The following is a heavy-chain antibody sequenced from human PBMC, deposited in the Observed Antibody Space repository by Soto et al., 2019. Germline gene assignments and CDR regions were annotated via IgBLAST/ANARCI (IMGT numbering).Heavy chain of an antibody. D-gene: IGHD5-12*01. CDR2: ISGSGGST. CDR3: AKVKSGYVWKQYYFDY. V-gene: IGHV3-23*01. CDR1: GFTFSSYA. J-gene: IGHJ4*02. Sequence: GGSLRLSCAASGFTFSSYAMSWVRQAPGKGLEWVSAISGSGGSTYYADSGKGRFTISRDNSKNTLYLQMNSLRAEDTAVYYCAKVKSGYVWKQYYFDYWGQGTLVTVSS.